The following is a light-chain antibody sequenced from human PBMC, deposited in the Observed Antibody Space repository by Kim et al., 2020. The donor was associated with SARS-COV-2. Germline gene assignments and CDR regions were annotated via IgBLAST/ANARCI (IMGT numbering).Light chain of an antibody. CDR3: NSRDSSGNVV. V-gene: IGLV3-19*01. CDR2: GKN. Sequence: SSELTQDPAVSVALGQTVRITCQGDSLRSYYASWYQQKPGQAPVLVIYGKNNRPSGIPDRFSGSSSGNTASLTITGAQAEDEADYYCNSRDSSGNVVFGGGNQLTVL. J-gene: IGLJ2*01. CDR1: SLRSYY.